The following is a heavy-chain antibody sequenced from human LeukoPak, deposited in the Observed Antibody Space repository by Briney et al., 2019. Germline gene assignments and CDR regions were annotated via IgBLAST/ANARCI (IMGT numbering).Heavy chain of an antibody. CDR2: INHSGST. D-gene: IGHD3-22*01. Sequence: SETLSLTCAVYGGSFSDYYWSWIRQPPGKGLEWIGEINHSGSTNYNPSLKSRVTISVDTSKNQFSLKLSSVTAADTAVYYCARFYYYDSSGYYPRYFDHWGPGTLVTVSS. J-gene: IGHJ4*02. CDR3: ARFYYYDSSGYYPRYFDH. CDR1: GGSFSDYY. V-gene: IGHV4-34*01.